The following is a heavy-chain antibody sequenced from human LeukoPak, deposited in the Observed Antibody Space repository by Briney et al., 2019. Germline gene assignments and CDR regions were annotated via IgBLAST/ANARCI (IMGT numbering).Heavy chain of an antibody. V-gene: IGHV3-30*18. Sequence: GGSLRLSCAASGLTFSSYGMHWVRQAPGKGLEWVAVISYDGSNKYYADSVKGRFTISRDNSKNTLYLQMNSLRAEDTAVYYCAKGARRGGSGSSYFDYWGQGTLVTVSS. D-gene: IGHD1-26*01. J-gene: IGHJ4*02. CDR2: ISYDGSNK. CDR1: GLTFSSYG. CDR3: AKGARRGGSGSSYFDY.